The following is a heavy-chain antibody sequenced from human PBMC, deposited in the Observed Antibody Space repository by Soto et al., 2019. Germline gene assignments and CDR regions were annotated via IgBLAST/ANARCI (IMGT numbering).Heavy chain of an antibody. CDR3: AKADTGDCGRDCSSGDFDY. CDR2: ISYDESNK. J-gene: IGHJ4*02. CDR1: GFVFRTYA. D-gene: IGHD2-21*02. Sequence: QVQLVESGGGVVQPGRSLRLSCVASGFVFRTYAMHWVRQAPGKGLQWVASISYDESNKNYGDSVRGRFTISRDNSKNTLYLQTNTLRDDDTAIYYCAKADTGDCGRDCSSGDFDYWGQGVLVTVSS. V-gene: IGHV3-30*18.